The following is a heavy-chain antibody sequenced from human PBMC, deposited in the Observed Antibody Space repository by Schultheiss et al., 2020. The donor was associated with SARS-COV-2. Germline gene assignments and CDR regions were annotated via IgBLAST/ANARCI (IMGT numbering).Heavy chain of an antibody. Sequence: SETLSLTCTVSGGSISGYYWSWIRQPPGKGLEWIGEINHSGSTNYNPSLKSRVTISVDTSKNQFSLKLSSVTAADTAVYYCARGFRFWSGYYTSNYFDYWGQGTLVTVSS. D-gene: IGHD3-3*01. V-gene: IGHV4-34*01. J-gene: IGHJ4*02. CDR1: GGSISGYY. CDR2: INHSGST. CDR3: ARGFRFWSGYYTSNYFDY.